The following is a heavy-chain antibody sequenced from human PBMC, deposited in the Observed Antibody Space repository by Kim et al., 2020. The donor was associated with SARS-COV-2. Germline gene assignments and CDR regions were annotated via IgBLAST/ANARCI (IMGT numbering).Heavy chain of an antibody. CDR3: ASLYDILTGYPFPYYYYG. J-gene: IGHJ6*01. V-gene: IGHV4-34*01. CDR2: INHSGST. Sequence: SETLSLTCAVYGGSFSGYYWSWIRQPPGKGLEWIGEINHSGSTNYNPSLKSRVTISVDTSKNQFSLKLSSVTAADTAVYYCASLYDILTGYPFPYYYYG. D-gene: IGHD3-9*01. CDR1: GGSFSGYY.